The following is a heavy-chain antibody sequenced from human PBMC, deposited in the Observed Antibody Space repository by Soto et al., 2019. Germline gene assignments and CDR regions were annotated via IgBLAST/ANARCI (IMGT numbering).Heavy chain of an antibody. CDR1: GFTFSTYA. CDR3: ARDKSPYSSGWHNRHFEY. D-gene: IGHD6-19*01. J-gene: IGHJ4*02. Sequence: QVQLVESGGGVVQPGRSLRLSCAASGFTFSTYAMHWVRQATGKGLEWVAVISYDGSNKYYADSVKGRFTISRDNSKNTLYLQMNSLRAEDTAVYYCARDKSPYSSGWHNRHFEYWGQGTLVSVSS. V-gene: IGHV3-30-3*01. CDR2: ISYDGSNK.